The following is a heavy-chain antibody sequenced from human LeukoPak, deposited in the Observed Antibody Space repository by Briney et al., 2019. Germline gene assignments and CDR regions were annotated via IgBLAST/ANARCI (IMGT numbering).Heavy chain of an antibody. V-gene: IGHV3-9*01. CDR3: ARELYDSSGYYAQGYYYGMDV. CDR2: ISWNSGSI. J-gene: IGHJ6*02. Sequence: GGSLRLSCAASGFTFDDYAMHWVRQAPGKGLEWVSGISWNSGSIGYADSVKGRFTISRDNSKNTLYLQMNSLRAEDTAVYYCARELYDSSGYYAQGYYYGMDVWGQGTTVTVSS. D-gene: IGHD3-22*01. CDR1: GFTFDDYA.